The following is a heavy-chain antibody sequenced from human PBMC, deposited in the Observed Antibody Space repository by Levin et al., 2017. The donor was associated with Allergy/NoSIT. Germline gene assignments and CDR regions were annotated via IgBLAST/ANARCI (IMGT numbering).Heavy chain of an antibody. J-gene: IGHJ4*02. D-gene: IGHD5-12*01. CDR2: IKQDGSEK. V-gene: IGHV3-7*01. Sequence: PGGSLRLSCAASGFTFSSYWMSWVRQAPGKGLEWVANIKQDGSEKYYVDSVKGRFTISRDNAKNSLYLQMNSLRAEDTAVYYCASEQETGIVATGGLDYWGQGTLVTVSS. CDR3: ASEQETGIVATGGLDY. CDR1: GFTFSSYW.